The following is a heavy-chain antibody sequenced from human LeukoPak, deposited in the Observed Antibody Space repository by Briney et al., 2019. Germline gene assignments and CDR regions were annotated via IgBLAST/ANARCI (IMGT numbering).Heavy chain of an antibody. Sequence: PGGSLRLSCAASGFTFTSYAMSWVRQAPGKGLEWVPSISASGGSTFYADSVKGRFTISRDNSKNTLFLQMNSLRAEDTAVYYCPKGASSTWFDPWGQGTLVTVSS. CDR1: GFTFTSYA. D-gene: IGHD2-2*01. V-gene: IGHV3-23*01. J-gene: IGHJ5*02. CDR2: ISASGGST. CDR3: PKGASSTWFDP.